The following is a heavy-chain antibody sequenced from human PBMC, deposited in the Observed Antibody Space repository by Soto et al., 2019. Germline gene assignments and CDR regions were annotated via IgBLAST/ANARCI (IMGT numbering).Heavy chain of an antibody. V-gene: IGHV1-69*13. CDR1: GGTFSSYA. D-gene: IGHD1-26*01. Sequence: ASVKVSCKASGGTFSSYAISWVRQAPGQGLEWMGGIIPIFGTANYAQKFQGRVTITADESTSTAYMELSSLRSEDTAVYYCAREPVGATASFDYWGQGTLVTVSS. J-gene: IGHJ4*02. CDR2: IIPIFGTA. CDR3: AREPVGATASFDY.